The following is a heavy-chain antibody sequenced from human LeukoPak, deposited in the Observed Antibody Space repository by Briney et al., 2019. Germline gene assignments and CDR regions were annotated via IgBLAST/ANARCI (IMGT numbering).Heavy chain of an antibody. V-gene: IGHV4-4*07. J-gene: IGHJ4*02. CDR1: GGSISSYY. D-gene: IGHD3-22*01. Sequence: SETLSLTCTVSGGSISSYYWSWIRQPAGKGLEWIGRICTSGSTNFNPSLKSRVSMSVDTSKNQFSLDLSSVTGADTAVYYCARDADYDRGFDYWGQGTLVTVSS. CDR2: ICTSGST. CDR3: ARDADYDRGFDY.